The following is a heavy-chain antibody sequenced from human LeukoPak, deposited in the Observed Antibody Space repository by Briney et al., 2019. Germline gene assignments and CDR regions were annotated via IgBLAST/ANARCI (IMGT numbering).Heavy chain of an antibody. CDR1: GITFSSYG. CDR3: AKDRPTMVRGVIGE. D-gene: IGHD3-10*01. CDR2: ISYDGSNK. V-gene: IGHV3-30*18. Sequence: PGGSLRLSCAASGITFSSYGMHWVRQAPGKGLEWVAVISYDGSNKYYADSVKGRFTISRDNSKNTLYLQMNSLRAEDTAVYYCAKDRPTMVRGVIGEWGQGTLVTVSS. J-gene: IGHJ4*02.